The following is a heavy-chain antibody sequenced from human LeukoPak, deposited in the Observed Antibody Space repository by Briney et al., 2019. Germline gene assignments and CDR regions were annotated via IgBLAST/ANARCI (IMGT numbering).Heavy chain of an antibody. CDR1: GFTFSSYA. D-gene: IGHD3-10*01. Sequence: GGSLRLSCAASGFTFSSYAMSWFRQAPGKGLEWVSYISSSGSTRYYADSLKGRFTISRDNAGNSLYLQMDSLRADDTAVYYCARDRSRMVRGIDALDLWGQGTMVTVSS. J-gene: IGHJ3*01. V-gene: IGHV3-48*03. CDR3: ARDRSRMVRGIDALDL. CDR2: ISSSGSTR.